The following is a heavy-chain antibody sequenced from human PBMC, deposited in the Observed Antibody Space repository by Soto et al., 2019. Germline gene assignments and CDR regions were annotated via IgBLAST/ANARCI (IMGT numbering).Heavy chain of an antibody. V-gene: IGHV3-7*01. D-gene: IGHD3-3*01. CDR3: AAGFPSDF. Sequence: EVHLVESGGGLVQPGGSLTLSCAASGFTFSISWMNWVRQAPGKGLEWVANIKGDGSEKYYVDSVKGRFTISRDNAKNSVYLPMNSLRAEDTAVYYCAAGFPSDFWGQGTLVTVSS. CDR1: GFTFSISW. CDR2: IKGDGSEK. J-gene: IGHJ4*02.